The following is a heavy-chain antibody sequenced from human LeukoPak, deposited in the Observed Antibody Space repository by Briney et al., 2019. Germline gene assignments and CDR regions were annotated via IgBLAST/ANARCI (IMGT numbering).Heavy chain of an antibody. CDR1: GYTFTSYY. V-gene: IGHV1-2*02. Sequence: ASVKVSCKASGYTFTSYYIHWVRQAPGQGLEWMGLINPHTGGTNYAQKFQGRVTMTRDTSISTAYMELSGLTSDDTAVYYCARPYCSGGSCHDYFDYWGQGTLVTVSS. D-gene: IGHD2-15*01. J-gene: IGHJ4*02. CDR3: ARPYCSGGSCHDYFDY. CDR2: INPHTGGT.